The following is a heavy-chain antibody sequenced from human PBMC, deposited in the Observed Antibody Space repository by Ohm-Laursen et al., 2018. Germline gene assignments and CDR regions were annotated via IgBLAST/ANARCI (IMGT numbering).Heavy chain of an antibody. CDR1: GFTFRTYA. J-gene: IGHJ4*02. CDR2: MWYDGSNQ. V-gene: IGHV3-33*01. CDR3: ARPLYSGYPSSGY. D-gene: IGHD3-22*01. Sequence: SLRLSCAASGFTFRTYAVHWVRQAPGKGLEWVAVMWYDGSNQYYADSVKGRFTISRDNSKSTLYLQMNSLRAEDTAVYYCARPLYSGYPSSGYWGQGTLVTVSS.